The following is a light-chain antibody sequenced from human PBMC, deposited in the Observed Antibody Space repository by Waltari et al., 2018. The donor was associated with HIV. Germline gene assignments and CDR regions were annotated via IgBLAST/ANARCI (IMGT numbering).Light chain of an antibody. CDR2: TNN. CDR1: SSNIGSNT. J-gene: IGLJ1*01. Sequence: QSVLTQPPSASGTPGQRVTISCSGSSSNIGSNTVSWYQQLPGTAPKLLIYTNNQRPSGVPDRFSGSKSGTAASLAISGRQSEDEADYYCAAWDDSLNGYVFGTGTKVTVL. CDR3: AAWDDSLNGYV. V-gene: IGLV1-44*01.